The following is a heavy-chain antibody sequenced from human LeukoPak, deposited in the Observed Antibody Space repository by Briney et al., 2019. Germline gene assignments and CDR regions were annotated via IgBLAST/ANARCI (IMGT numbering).Heavy chain of an antibody. Sequence: PGGSLRLSCAASRFXFSSYGMHWVRQAPGNGLEWVALISYDGSSKYYTDSVKGRFTISRDNSKNTLYLQMDSLRAEDTAVYYCAKDRGYSYGYFDYWGQGTLVTVSS. V-gene: IGHV3-30*18. CDR1: RFXFSSYG. CDR3: AKDRGYSYGYFDY. D-gene: IGHD5-18*01. J-gene: IGHJ4*02. CDR2: ISYDGSSK.